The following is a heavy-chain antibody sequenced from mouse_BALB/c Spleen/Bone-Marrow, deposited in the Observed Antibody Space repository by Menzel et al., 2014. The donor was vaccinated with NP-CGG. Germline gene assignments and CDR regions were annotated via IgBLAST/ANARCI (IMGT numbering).Heavy chain of an antibody. J-gene: IGHJ2*01. CDR2: IYPGDGDT. V-gene: IGHV1-80*01. Sequence: QVQLQQSGAELVRPGSSVKISCKASGYAFSVYWMNWVKQRPGQGLAWIGQIYPGDGDTNYNGKFKGRATLTADKSSNTAYMQLSSLTSEDSAVYFCARGGISVDYWGQGTTLTVSS. CDR3: ARGGISVDY. CDR1: GYAFSVYW.